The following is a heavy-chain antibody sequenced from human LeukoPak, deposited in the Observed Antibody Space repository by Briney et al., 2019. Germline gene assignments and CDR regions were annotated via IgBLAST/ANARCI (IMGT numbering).Heavy chain of an antibody. V-gene: IGHV3-30*04. CDR2: ISYDGSNK. J-gene: IGHJ6*04. D-gene: IGHD3-10*02. CDR3: AELGITMIGGV. Sequence: GGSLRLSCAASGFTFSSYAMHWVRQAPGKGLEWVAVISYDGSNKYYADSVKGRFTISRDNSKNTLYLQMNTLRAEDTAVYYCAELGITMIGGVWGKGTTVTISS. CDR1: GFTFSSYA.